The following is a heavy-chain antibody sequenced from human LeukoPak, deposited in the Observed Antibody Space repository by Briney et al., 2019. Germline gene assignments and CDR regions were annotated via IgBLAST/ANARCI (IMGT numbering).Heavy chain of an antibody. CDR3: ARDYSRHRYFDY. Sequence: GGSLRLSCAASGFTVSSNYMSWVRQAPGKGLEWVSVIYSCGSTYYADSVKGRFTISRDNSKNTLYLQMNSLRAEDTAVYYCARDYSRHRYFDYWGQGTLVTVSS. CDR1: GFTVSSNY. CDR2: IYSCGST. J-gene: IGHJ4*02. V-gene: IGHV3-66*03. D-gene: IGHD3-16*02.